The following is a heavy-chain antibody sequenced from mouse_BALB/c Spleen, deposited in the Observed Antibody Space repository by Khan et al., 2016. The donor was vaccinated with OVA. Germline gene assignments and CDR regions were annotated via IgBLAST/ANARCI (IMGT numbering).Heavy chain of an antibody. V-gene: IGHV2-3*01. Sequence: QVQLKESGPGLVAPSQSLSITCTVSGFSLTSYGVNWVRQPPGKGLEWLGVIWGDGNTNYHSALISRLSISKDNSKSQVFLILNSLQTDDTATYCGVKQDYGTLYAMDYWGQGNAVTVSS. CDR1: GFSLTSYG. D-gene: IGHD1-1*02. CDR2: IWGDGNT. CDR3: VKQDYGTLYAMDY. J-gene: IGHJ4*01.